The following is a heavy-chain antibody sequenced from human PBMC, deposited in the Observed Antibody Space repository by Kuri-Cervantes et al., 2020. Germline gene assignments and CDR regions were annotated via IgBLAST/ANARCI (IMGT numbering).Heavy chain of an antibody. CDR3: ARGDYYGSGSYYTPLDY. J-gene: IGHJ4*02. CDR2: ISYDGSNK. CDR1: GFTFSSYA. V-gene: IGHV3-30*04. D-gene: IGHD3-10*01. Sequence: GESLKISCAASGFTFSSYAMHWVRQAPGKGLEWVAVISYDGSNKYYADSVKGRFTISRDNSKNTLYLQMNSLRAEDTAVYYCARGDYYGSGSYYTPLDYWGQGTLVTVSS.